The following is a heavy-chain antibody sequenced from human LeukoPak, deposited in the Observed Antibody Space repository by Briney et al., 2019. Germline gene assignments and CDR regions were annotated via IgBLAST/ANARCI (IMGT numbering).Heavy chain of an antibody. CDR2: IYYSGST. Sequence: KASETLSLTCTVSGGSISSSSYYWGWIRQPPGKGLEWIGSIYYSGSTYYNPSLKSRVTISVDTSKNQFSLKLSSVTAADTAVYYCAISIAAAGSKGYDYWGQGTLVTVSS. V-gene: IGHV4-39*01. CDR3: AISIAAAGSKGYDY. CDR1: GGSISSSSYY. J-gene: IGHJ4*02. D-gene: IGHD6-13*01.